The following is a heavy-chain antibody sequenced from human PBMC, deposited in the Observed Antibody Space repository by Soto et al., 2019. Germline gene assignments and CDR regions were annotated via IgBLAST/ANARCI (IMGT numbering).Heavy chain of an antibody. J-gene: IGHJ4*02. CDR2: IYYTGST. V-gene: IGHV4-59*01. Sequence: PSETLSLACSVSGGSINSSSWTWIRQPPGRGLEWIGYIYYTGSTSYNPSLRRRVTTSVDRSTNQFSQKLGSVAAEETALYCCARDQGHGYNSAGFDYWGQGILVTVSS. CDR1: GGSINSSS. D-gene: IGHD5-12*01. CDR3: ARDQGHGYNSAGFDY.